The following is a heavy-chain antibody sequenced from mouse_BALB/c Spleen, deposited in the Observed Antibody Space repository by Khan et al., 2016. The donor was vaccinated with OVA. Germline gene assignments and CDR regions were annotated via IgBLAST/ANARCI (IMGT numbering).Heavy chain of an antibody. J-gene: IGHJ4*01. CDR1: GYTFTSYG. V-gene: IGHV1S132*01. D-gene: IGHD1-1*01. CDR3: ARSEYYGSGIYAIDY. Sequence: QVQLKQSGADLVKPWPSVSLSCKASGYTFTSYGVNWIKQRPGQGLLCIGLISPGRGSAYYSAMITGLAILNVDSSSSTAFTMHSRLSYDASADYCAARSEYYGSGIYAIDYWGQGTSVTVS. CDR2: ISPGRGSA.